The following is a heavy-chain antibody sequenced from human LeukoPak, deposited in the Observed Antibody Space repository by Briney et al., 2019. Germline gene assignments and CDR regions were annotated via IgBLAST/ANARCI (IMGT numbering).Heavy chain of an antibody. Sequence: PSETLSLTCTVSGGSIRSYYWSWIRQPPGKGLEWIGYIHYSGSTNYNPSLLSRVTISVDTSKNQFSLRLSSVTAADTAVYYCARVARWGYYFDYWGQGTLVTVSS. J-gene: IGHJ4*02. D-gene: IGHD1-26*01. CDR1: GGSIRSYY. V-gene: IGHV4-59*01. CDR2: IHYSGST. CDR3: ARVARWGYYFDY.